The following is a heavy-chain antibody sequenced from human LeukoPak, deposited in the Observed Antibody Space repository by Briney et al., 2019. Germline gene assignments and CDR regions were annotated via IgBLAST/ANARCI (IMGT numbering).Heavy chain of an antibody. Sequence: ASVKVSCKASGYTFTGYYMHWVRQARGQGLEWMGWINPNSGDTYYAQNFQGRVTMTRDTSISSAYMELSSLRSEDTAVYYCATPPRAAGGCWGQGTLVTVSS. CDR3: ATPPRAAGGC. J-gene: IGHJ4*02. V-gene: IGHV1-2*02. D-gene: IGHD6-13*01. CDR2: INPNSGDT. CDR1: GYTFTGYY.